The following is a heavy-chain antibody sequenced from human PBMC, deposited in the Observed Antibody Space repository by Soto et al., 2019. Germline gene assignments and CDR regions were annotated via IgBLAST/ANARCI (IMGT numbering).Heavy chain of an antibody. V-gene: IGHV3-72*01. J-gene: IGHJ4*02. CDR1: GFTFSDHY. Sequence: EVQLVESGGGLVQPGGSLRLSCAASGFTFSDHYMEWVRQAPGKGLEWVGRIRNKANSYTTEYGASVKGRFTISRDDSKNSLSLQMNSLKTGDTAVYYCASAWVGELKDFDYWGQGTLVTVSS. CDR2: IRNKANSYTT. CDR3: ASAWVGELKDFDY. D-gene: IGHD3-10*01.